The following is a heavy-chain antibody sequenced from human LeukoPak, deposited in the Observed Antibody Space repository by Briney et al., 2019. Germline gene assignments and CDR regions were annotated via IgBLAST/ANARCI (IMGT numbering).Heavy chain of an antibody. CDR2: IYYSGST. D-gene: IGHD5-12*01. J-gene: IGHJ3*02. V-gene: IGHV4-39*02. CDR3: ARDAGYSGYDSHAFDI. CDR1: GGSISSSSYY. Sequence: SETLSLTCTVSGGSISSSSYYWGWIRQPPGKGLEWIGSIYYSGSTYYNPSLKSRVTISVDTSKNQFSLKLRSVTAADTAVYYCARDAGYSGYDSHAFDIWGQGTMVTVSS.